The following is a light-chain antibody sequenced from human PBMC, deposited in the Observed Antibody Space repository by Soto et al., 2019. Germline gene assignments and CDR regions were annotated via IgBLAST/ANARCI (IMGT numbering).Light chain of an antibody. CDR2: AAS. CDR3: QKYNSAPRT. V-gene: IGKV1-27*01. Sequence: DVQMTQAPSSLSASVGDRVTITCRASQGISNYLAWYQQKPGKVPKLLIYAASILQSGVPYRFSGSRSGTDFTLTISSLQPEDVATYYCQKYNSAPRTFGGGTKVDIK. J-gene: IGKJ4*01. CDR1: QGISNY.